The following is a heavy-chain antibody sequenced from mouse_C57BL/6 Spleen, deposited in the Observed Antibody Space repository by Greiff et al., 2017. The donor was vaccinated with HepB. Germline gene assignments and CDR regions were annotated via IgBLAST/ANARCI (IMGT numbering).Heavy chain of an antibody. Sequence: QVQLQQSGAELARPGASVKLSCKASGYTFTSYGISWVKQRTGQGLEWIGEIYPRSGNTYYNEKFKGKATLTADKSSSTAYMELRSLTSEDSAVYVCARSLRTTVVDDYWGQGTTLTVSA. CDR1: GYTFTSYG. V-gene: IGHV1-81*01. J-gene: IGHJ2*01. D-gene: IGHD1-1*01. CDR3: ARSLRTTVVDDY. CDR2: IYPRSGNT.